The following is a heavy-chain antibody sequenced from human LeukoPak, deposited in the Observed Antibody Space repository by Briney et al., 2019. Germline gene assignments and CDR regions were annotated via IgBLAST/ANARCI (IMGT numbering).Heavy chain of an antibody. D-gene: IGHD5-18*01. CDR1: GFSFTNTW. J-gene: IGHJ3*02. CDR3: ARARIQLWLGAFDI. CDR2: IKQDGSEK. Sequence: GGSLRLSCAASGFSFTNTWMNWVRQAPGKGLEWVANIKQDGSEKYYVDSVKGRFTISRDNAKNSLYLQMNSLRAEDTAVYYCARARIQLWLGAFDIWGQGTMVTVSS. V-gene: IGHV3-7*03.